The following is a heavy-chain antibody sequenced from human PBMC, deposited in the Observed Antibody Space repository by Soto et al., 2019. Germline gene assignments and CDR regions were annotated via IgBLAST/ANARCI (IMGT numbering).Heavy chain of an antibody. CDR3: AKDQGIAASHGID. Sequence: QVQLVESGGGVVQPGRSLGLSCAASGFTFNHYGMHWVRQAPGKGLEWVAAISNDGSDKYYADSVKGRLTISRDNSKNTLYLQMNSLRAEDTAVDYCAKDQGIAASHGIDWGQGTMVTVSS. J-gene: IGHJ3*01. V-gene: IGHV3-30*18. D-gene: IGHD6-13*01. CDR2: ISNDGSDK. CDR1: GFTFNHYG.